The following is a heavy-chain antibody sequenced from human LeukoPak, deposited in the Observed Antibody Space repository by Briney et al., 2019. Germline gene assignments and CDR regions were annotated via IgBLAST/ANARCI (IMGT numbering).Heavy chain of an antibody. CDR3: AGDQPHPDYGSGSYHTPFDY. Sequence: QPGGSLRLSCAASGFTFSSYGMHWVRQAPGKGLEWVAVIWYDGSNKYYADSVKGRFTISRDNSKNTLYLQMNSLRAEDTAVYYCAGDQPHPDYGSGSYHTPFDYWGQGTLVTVSS. D-gene: IGHD3-10*01. CDR2: IWYDGSNK. J-gene: IGHJ4*02. CDR1: GFTFSSYG. V-gene: IGHV3-33*01.